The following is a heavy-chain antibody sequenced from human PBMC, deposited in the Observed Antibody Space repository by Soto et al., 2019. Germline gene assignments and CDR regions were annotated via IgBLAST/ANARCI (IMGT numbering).Heavy chain of an antibody. Sequence: QVQLVQSGAEVKKLGASVKVSCKASGYIFTSHGISWVRQAPGQGLEWMGRISTYNGNTKYAQKLQGRGTMTTDKSANIAYMELRSLRSDDTAVYYCARDNGQWLVSDWGQGTLVSVSS. J-gene: IGHJ1*01. D-gene: IGHD6-19*01. CDR3: ARDNGQWLVSD. CDR2: ISTYNGNT. CDR1: GYIFTSHG. V-gene: IGHV1-18*01.